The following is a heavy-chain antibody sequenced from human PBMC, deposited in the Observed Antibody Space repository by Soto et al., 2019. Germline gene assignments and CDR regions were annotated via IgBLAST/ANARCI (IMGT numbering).Heavy chain of an antibody. V-gene: IGHV4-34*01. J-gene: IGHJ2*01. Sequence: PSETLSLTCAVYGGSFSGYYWSWIRQPPGKGLEWIGEINQSGISKNNPSLKSRVTISLDTSKKQFSVTMRSVTAADTAMYYCARGLKIAGAHWYFDLWGRGAQVTGSS. CDR2: INQSGIS. D-gene: IGHD6-13*01. CDR1: GGSFSGYY. CDR3: ARGLKIAGAHWYFDL.